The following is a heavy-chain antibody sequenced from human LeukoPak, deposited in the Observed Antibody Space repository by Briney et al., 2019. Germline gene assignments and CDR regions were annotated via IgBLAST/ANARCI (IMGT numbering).Heavy chain of an antibody. Sequence: GRSLRLSCAASGFTFSSYGMHWVRQAPGKGLEWVAVISYDGSNKYYADSVKGRFTISRDNSKNTLYLQVNSLRAEDTAVYYCAKDMEPFMVRGGGYYGMDIWGKGTTVTVSS. CDR1: GFTFSSYG. CDR2: ISYDGSNK. D-gene: IGHD3-10*01. J-gene: IGHJ6*04. V-gene: IGHV3-30*18. CDR3: AKDMEPFMVRGGGYYGMDI.